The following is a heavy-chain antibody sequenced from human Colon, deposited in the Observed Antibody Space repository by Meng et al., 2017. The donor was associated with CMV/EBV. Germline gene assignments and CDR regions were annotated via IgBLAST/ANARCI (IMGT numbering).Heavy chain of an antibody. CDR3: ARPSDNGWYYFDS. D-gene: IGHD6-19*01. CDR1: GASLSRSSLY. Sequence: AGASLSRSSLYWGWLRQPPGRGLEWIGIIHHSGNTYRPPSLWGRVSMSVDTSKNQFSLNLSSVTAAATSIYYCARPSDNGWYYFDSWGQGTLVTVSS. CDR2: IHHSGNT. J-gene: IGHJ4*02. V-gene: IGHV4-39*01.